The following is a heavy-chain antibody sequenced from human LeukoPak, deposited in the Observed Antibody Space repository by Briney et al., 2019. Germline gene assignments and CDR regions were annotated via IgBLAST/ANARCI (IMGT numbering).Heavy chain of an antibody. J-gene: IGHJ4*02. D-gene: IGHD2-2*01. V-gene: IGHV3-30-3*01. CDR2: ISYDGSTR. Sequence: PGGSLRLSCAASGFTFSTYAMHWVRQAPGKGLEWVAVISYDGSTRYADSVKGRFTISRDSSRHTVYLQMNSLRDEDTAVYYCARDQGYCTTTSCYSIGGYFDYWGQGTLVTVSS. CDR1: GFTFSTYA. CDR3: ARDQGYCTTTSCYSIGGYFDY.